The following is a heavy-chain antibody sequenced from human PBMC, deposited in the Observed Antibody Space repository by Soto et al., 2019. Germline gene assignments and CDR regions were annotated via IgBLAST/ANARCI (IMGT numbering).Heavy chain of an antibody. CDR3: ARAYTFYNSTSSSYYFDY. J-gene: IGHJ4*02. V-gene: IGHV4-38-2*01. CDR2: IYHSGST. D-gene: IGHD2-2*01. Sequence: LSLTCAVSGYSISSGYYWGWIRQPPGKGLEWIGSIYHSGSTYYNPSLKSRVTISVDTSKNQYSLKLSSVTAADTAVYYCARAYTFYNSTSSSYYFDYWGQGTPVTVSS. CDR1: GYSISSGYY.